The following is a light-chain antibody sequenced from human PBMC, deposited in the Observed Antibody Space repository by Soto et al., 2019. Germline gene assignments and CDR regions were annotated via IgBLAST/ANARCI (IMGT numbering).Light chain of an antibody. CDR3: QAWDSSTAV. J-gene: IGLJ1*01. Sequence: SYELTQAPSVSVSPGQTASITCSGDNLGEKYACWYQQKPGQSPVLVIYQDSKRPSGIPERFSGSNSGNTATLTISGTQAMDEADYYCQAWDSSTAVFGTGTKLTVL. V-gene: IGLV3-1*01. CDR1: NLGEKY. CDR2: QDS.